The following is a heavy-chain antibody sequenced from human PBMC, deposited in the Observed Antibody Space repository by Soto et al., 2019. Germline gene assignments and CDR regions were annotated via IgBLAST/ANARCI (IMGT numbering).Heavy chain of an antibody. J-gene: IGHJ4*02. Sequence: GGSLRLSCAASGFTFSNYAMSWVRQAPGKGLEWVSIISGSGDSPYYADSVKGRFTISRDNSRNTLYLQMNSLRAGDSAKNYCAKEGTSGLYYFDYWGQGTLVTVSS. CDR2: ISGSGDSP. CDR1: GFTFSNYA. V-gene: IGHV3-23*01. D-gene: IGHD6-19*01. CDR3: AKEGTSGLYYFDY.